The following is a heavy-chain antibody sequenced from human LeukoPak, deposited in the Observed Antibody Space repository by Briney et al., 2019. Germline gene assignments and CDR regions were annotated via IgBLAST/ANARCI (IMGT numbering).Heavy chain of an antibody. D-gene: IGHD3-22*01. CDR3: AKAWASYERSGYLYYYYMDV. J-gene: IGHJ6*03. V-gene: IGHV3-23*01. CDR2: TSGGGGST. Sequence: GGSLRLSCAASGISLSRYWMSWVRQAPGKGLEWVSSTSGGGGSTYYADSVKGRFTTFRDNSKNTLYLQMNSLRAEDTAVYYCAKAWASYERSGYLYYYYMDVWGKGTTVTFSS. CDR1: GISLSRYW.